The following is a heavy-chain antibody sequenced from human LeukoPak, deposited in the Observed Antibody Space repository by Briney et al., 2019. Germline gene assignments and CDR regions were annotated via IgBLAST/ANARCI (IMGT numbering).Heavy chain of an antibody. V-gene: IGHV3-30*01. D-gene: IGHD3-16*01. CDR1: GFTFSSYA. J-gene: IGHJ6*03. CDR3: ARGGAYYMDV. Sequence: GRSLRLSCAASGFTFSSYAMHWVRQAPGKGLGWVAVISYDGSNKYYADSVKGRFTISRDNSKNTLYLQMNSLRAEDTAVYYCARGGAYYMDVWGKGTTVTVSS. CDR2: ISYDGSNK.